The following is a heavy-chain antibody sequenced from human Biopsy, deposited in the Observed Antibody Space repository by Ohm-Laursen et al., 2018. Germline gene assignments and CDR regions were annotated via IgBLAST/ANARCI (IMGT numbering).Heavy chain of an antibody. CDR3: AREDKGLLRALDL. CDR2: IYTIGDT. D-gene: IGHD3-3*01. Sequence: GTLSLTCTVSGASMTGYFWTWVRQPAGKGLEWIGHIYTIGDTTYNPSLESRVTMSLDTSKNQFSLKMTSLTAADTAVYFCAREDKGLLRALDLWGQGTMVTVSS. V-gene: IGHV4-4*07. J-gene: IGHJ3*01. CDR1: GASMTGYF.